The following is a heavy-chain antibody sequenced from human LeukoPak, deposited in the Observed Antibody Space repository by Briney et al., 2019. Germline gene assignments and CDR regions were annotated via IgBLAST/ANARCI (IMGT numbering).Heavy chain of an antibody. J-gene: IGHJ3*02. CDR1: GGSISSGDYY. CDR3: AYCGGDCYDAFDI. CDR2: IYYSGST. Sequence: SQTLSLTCTVSGGSISSGDYYWSWIRQPPGEGLEWIGYIYYSGSTYYNPSLKSRVTISVDTSKNQFSLKLSSVTAADTAVYYCAYCGGDCYDAFDIWGQGTMVTVSS. V-gene: IGHV4-30-4*08. D-gene: IGHD2-21*01.